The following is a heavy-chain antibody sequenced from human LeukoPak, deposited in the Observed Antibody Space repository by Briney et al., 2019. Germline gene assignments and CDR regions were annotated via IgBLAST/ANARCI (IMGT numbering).Heavy chain of an antibody. Sequence: GGSLRLSCAASGFTFSSYWMSWVRQAPGKGLEWVANIKQDGSVKYYVDSVRGRFSNSRDNAKNSMFLQMNSLRAEDTAVYYCVSDGSSGWHFDYWGQGTLVTVSS. CDR3: VSDGSSGWHFDY. J-gene: IGHJ4*02. D-gene: IGHD6-19*01. CDR1: GFTFSSYW. V-gene: IGHV3-7*01. CDR2: IKQDGSVK.